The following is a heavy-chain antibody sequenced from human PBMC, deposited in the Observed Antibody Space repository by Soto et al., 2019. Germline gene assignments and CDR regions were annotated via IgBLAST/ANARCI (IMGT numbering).Heavy chain of an antibody. CDR2: INSDGSST. CDR1: GFIFSSHW. Sequence: GGSLRLSCEASGFIFSSHWMHWVRQSAEKGLVWVSRINSDGSSTAYADSVKGRFTISRDNAKNTLYLQMNSLRVEDTAVYYCARDRPDISSPTDNPMFDYWGQGTQVTVSS. D-gene: IGHD6-6*01. V-gene: IGHV3-74*01. CDR3: ARDRPDISSPTDNPMFDY. J-gene: IGHJ4*02.